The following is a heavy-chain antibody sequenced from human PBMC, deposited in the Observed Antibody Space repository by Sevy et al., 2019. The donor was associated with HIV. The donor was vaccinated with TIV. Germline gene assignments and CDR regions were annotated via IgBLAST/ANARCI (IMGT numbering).Heavy chain of an antibody. V-gene: IGHV3-30*02. CDR3: AKGLGMVQGALLSDDV. Sequence: GGSLRLSCAASGFTFSRYGMHWVRQAPGKGLEWVAFIRYDGSTKYYAESVKGRFIISRDNSKDTLYLQMNSLRGDDTSLYYCAKGLGMVQGALLSDDVWGQGTMVTVSS. CDR2: IRYDGSTK. D-gene: IGHD3-10*01. CDR1: GFTFSRYG. J-gene: IGHJ3*01.